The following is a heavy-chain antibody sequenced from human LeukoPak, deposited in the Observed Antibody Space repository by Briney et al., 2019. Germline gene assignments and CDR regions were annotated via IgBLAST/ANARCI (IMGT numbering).Heavy chain of an antibody. CDR3: ARAPTVLVGYCSSSSCQADY. Sequence: GGSLRLSCAASGFTFSSYAMHWVRQAPGKGLEYVSAISSNGGSTYYANSVKGRFTISRDNSKNTLYLQMNSLRVEDTAVYYCARAPTVLVGYCSSSSCQADYWGQGTLVTVSS. CDR2: ISSNGGST. V-gene: IGHV3-64*01. D-gene: IGHD2-2*01. CDR1: GFTFSSYA. J-gene: IGHJ4*02.